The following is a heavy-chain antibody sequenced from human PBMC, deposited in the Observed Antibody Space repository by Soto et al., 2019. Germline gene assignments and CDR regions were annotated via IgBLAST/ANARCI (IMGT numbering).Heavy chain of an antibody. CDR3: ARDKGGNWTYRVYAFDI. CDR2: IWYDGSNK. Sequence: QVQLVESGGGVVQPGRSLRLSCAAFGFTFSSYGMHWVRQAPGKGLAWVAVIWYDGSNKYYADTVKGQFNISRDNFKHTLYLQMNSLSAEDTAVYYWARDKGGNWTYRVYAFDIWCQGKMATVSS. V-gene: IGHV3-33*01. CDR1: GFTFSSYG. J-gene: IGHJ3*02. D-gene: IGHD1-7*01.